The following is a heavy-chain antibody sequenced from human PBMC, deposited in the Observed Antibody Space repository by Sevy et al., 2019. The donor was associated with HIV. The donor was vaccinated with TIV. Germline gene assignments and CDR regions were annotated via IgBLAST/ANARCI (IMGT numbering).Heavy chain of an antibody. J-gene: IGHJ4*02. CDR1: GFVFSSYS. Sequence: GGSLRLSCAASGFVFSSYSINWVRQAPGKGLEWVSYISSSSSTIKYADSVKGRFTISRDNAKNSLYLQMNSLRDDDTAVYYCARDAPRGLATGATRKFDYWGQGTLVTVSS. V-gene: IGHV3-48*02. CDR3: ARDAPRGLATGATRKFDY. D-gene: IGHD1-1*01. CDR2: ISSSSSTI.